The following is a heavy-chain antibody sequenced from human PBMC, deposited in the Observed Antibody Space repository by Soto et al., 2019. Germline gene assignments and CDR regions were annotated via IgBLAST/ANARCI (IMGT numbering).Heavy chain of an antibody. J-gene: IGHJ3*02. D-gene: IGHD6-13*01. CDR1: GGSISSYY. CDR2: IYYSGST. CDR3: ARRIRSWRVRAFDI. Sequence: PSETLSLTCTVSGGSISSYYWSWIRQPPGKGLEWIGYIYYSGSTNYNPSLKSRVTISVDTSKNQFSPKLSSVTAADTAVYYCARRIRSWRVRAFDIWGQGTMVTVSS. V-gene: IGHV4-59*08.